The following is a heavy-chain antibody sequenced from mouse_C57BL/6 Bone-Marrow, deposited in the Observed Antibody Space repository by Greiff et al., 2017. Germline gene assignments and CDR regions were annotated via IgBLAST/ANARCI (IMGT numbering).Heavy chain of an antibody. Sequence: QVQLQQPGAELVRPGTSVKLSCKASGYTFTSYWMHWVKQRPGQGLEWIGVIDPSDSYTNYNQKFKGKATLTVDTSSSTAYMQLSSLTSEDSAVYYCARSPYYGGFDYWGQGTTLTVSS. CDR1: GYTFTSYW. CDR3: ARSPYYGGFDY. V-gene: IGHV1-59*01. J-gene: IGHJ2*01. D-gene: IGHD1-1*01. CDR2: IDPSDSYT.